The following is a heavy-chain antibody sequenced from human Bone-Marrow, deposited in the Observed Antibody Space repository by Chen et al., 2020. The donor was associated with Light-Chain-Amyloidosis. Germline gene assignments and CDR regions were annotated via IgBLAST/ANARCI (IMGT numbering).Heavy chain of an antibody. Sequence: QVQLVQSGADVKEPGASVKVSCQASGYTFTYYPMNWVRQAPGQGLEWMGRINPSGGSTFYAQKFQGRVTMTRDTSTSTVYMELASLRSDDTAVYYCAREGEDANLDWFDPWGQGTLVTVSS. D-gene: IGHD2-2*01. CDR2: INPSGGST. V-gene: IGHV1-46*01. J-gene: IGHJ5*02. CDR3: AREGEDANLDWFDP. CDR1: GYTFTYYP.